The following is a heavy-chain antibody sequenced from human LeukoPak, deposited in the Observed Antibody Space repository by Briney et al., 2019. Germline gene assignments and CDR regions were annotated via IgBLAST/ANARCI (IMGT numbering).Heavy chain of an antibody. CDR1: GFTFSRCA. Sequence: PGRSLRLSCAASGFTFSRCAMHWVRQAPGKGLEWVAVISYDGSNEYYADSVKGRFTISRDSSENTLYLQMNSLRVEDTAVYYCARVGYYSSGPFSYFDYWGQGTLVTVSS. V-gene: IGHV3-30-3*01. J-gene: IGHJ4*02. CDR2: ISYDGSNE. CDR3: ARVGYYSSGPFSYFDY. D-gene: IGHD3-10*01.